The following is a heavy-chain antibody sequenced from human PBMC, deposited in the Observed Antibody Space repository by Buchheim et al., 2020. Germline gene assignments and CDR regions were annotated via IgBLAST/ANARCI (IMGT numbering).Heavy chain of an antibody. V-gene: IGHV2-70*01. J-gene: IGHJ5*02. Sequence: QVTLRESGPALVKPTQTLTLTCTFSGFSLSTFGMCVSWIRQPPGKALEWLALINWDDDKYYSTSLKTRLTISKDTSKNQVVLTVTNMEPVDTATYYCARASIVAARHNWFDPWGQGTL. CDR2: INWDDDK. D-gene: IGHD6-13*01. CDR1: GFSLSTFGMC. CDR3: ARASIVAARHNWFDP.